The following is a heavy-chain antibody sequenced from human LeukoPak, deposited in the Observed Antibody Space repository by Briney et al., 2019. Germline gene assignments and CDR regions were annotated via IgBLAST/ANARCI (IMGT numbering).Heavy chain of an antibody. CDR1: GGTFSSYT. J-gene: IGHJ4*02. Sequence: SVKVSCKASGGTFSSYTISWVRQAPGQGLEWMGGIIPIFGTANYAQKFQGRVTITADKSTSTAYMELSSLRSEDTAVYYCARDSLGQQWLFYFDYWGQGTLVTVSS. CDR2: IIPIFGTA. V-gene: IGHV1-69*06. CDR3: ARDSLGQQWLFYFDY. D-gene: IGHD6-19*01.